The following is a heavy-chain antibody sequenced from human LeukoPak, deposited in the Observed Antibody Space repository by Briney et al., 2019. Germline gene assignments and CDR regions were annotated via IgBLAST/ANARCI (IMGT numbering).Heavy chain of an antibody. CDR1: GGSISSYY. CDR3: ARRMRGSGSYLHAFDI. D-gene: IGHD3-10*01. CDR2: IYYSGST. Sequence: SETLSLTCTVSGGSISSYYWSWIRQRPGKGLEWIGYIYYSGSTNYNPSLKSRVTISVDTSKNHFSLKLSSVTAADTAVYYCARRMRGSGSYLHAFDIWGQGTMVTVSS. J-gene: IGHJ3*02. V-gene: IGHV4-59*08.